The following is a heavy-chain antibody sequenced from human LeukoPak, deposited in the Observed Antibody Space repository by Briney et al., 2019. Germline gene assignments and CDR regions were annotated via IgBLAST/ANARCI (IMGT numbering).Heavy chain of an antibody. J-gene: IGHJ4*02. V-gene: IGHV3-9*01. D-gene: IGHD6-13*01. CDR3: ANGGAAGKFPADY. CDR2: ISWNSGSI. CDR1: GFTFDDYA. Sequence: GRSLRLSCAASGFTFDDYAMHWVRQAPGEGLEWVSGISWNSGSIGYADSVKGRFTISRDNAKNSLYLQMNSLRAEDTALYYCANGGAAGKFPADYWGQGTLVTVSS.